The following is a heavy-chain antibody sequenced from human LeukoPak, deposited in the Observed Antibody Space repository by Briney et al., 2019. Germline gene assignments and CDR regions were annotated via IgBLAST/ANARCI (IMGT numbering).Heavy chain of an antibody. CDR2: ISGSGSTT. D-gene: IGHD6-13*01. CDR3: AKGSSPLDY. Sequence: GGSLRLSYAASGFTFSNFAMSWVRQAPGKGLEWISVISGSGSTTNYADSVKGRFTTSRDNSKNTLYLQMNSLRAEDTAVYYCAKGSSPLDYWGQGTLGTVSS. CDR1: GFTFSNFA. V-gene: IGHV3-23*01. J-gene: IGHJ4*02.